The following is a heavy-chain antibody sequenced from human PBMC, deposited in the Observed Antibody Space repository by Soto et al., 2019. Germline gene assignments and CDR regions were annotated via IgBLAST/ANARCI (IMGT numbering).Heavy chain of an antibody. Sequence: GGSLRLSCAASGFTFGSYAMSWVRQAPGKGLEWVSAISGSGGSTYYADSVKGRFTISRDNSKNTLYLQMNSLRAEDTAVYYCVKNPNYDFWSGRYFDYWGQGTLVTVSS. J-gene: IGHJ4*02. CDR3: VKNPNYDFWSGRYFDY. D-gene: IGHD3-3*01. CDR2: ISGSGGST. V-gene: IGHV3-23*01. CDR1: GFTFGSYA.